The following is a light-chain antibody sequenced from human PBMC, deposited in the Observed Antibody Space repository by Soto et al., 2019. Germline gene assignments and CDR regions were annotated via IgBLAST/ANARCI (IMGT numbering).Light chain of an antibody. V-gene: IGKV3-20*01. CDR1: QTVNGNY. J-gene: IGKJ1*01. CDR3: QQCGSLPGT. Sequence: ETVLTQSPGTLSLSPGERATLSCRASQTVNGNYLGWYQQKPGQAPRLIIYGTSSRATGIPDRFSGSGSGTDFTLTISRLEPEDFAVYYCQQCGSLPGTFGQGTRVDMK. CDR2: GTS.